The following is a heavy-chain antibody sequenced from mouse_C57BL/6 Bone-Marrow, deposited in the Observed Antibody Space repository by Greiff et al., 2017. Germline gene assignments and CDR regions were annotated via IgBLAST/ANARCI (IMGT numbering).Heavy chain of an antibody. CDR2: INPNNGGT. CDR1: GYTFTDYN. CDR3: ARIYYDYPYYFDY. J-gene: IGHJ2*01. Sequence: EVKLQESGPELVKPGASVKIPCKASGYTFTDYNMDWVKQSHGKSLEWIGDINPNNGGTIYNQKFKGKATLTVDKSSSTAYMELRSLTSEDTAVYYCARIYYDYPYYFDYWGQGTTLTVSS. D-gene: IGHD2-4*01. V-gene: IGHV1-18*01.